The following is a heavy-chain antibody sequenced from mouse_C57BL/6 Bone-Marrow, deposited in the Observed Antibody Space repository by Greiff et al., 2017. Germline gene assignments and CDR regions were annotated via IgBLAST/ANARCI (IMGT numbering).Heavy chain of an antibody. CDR2: INPGSGGK. Sequence: QVQLQQSGAELVRPGTSVKVSCKASGYAFTNYLIEWVKQRPGQGLEWIGVINPGSGGKNYNEKFKGKATLTADKSSSTAYMQLSSLTSEDSAVYFCARSKNWDSWFAYWGQGTLVTVSA. D-gene: IGHD4-1*01. CDR3: ARSKNWDSWFAY. V-gene: IGHV1-54*01. CDR1: GYAFTNYL. J-gene: IGHJ3*01.